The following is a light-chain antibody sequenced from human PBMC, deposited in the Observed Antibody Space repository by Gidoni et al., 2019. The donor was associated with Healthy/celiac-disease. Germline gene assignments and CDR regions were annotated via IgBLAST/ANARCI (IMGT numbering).Light chain of an antibody. CDR2: EVS. CDR3: CSYAGPSRVV. CDR1: SSDVGSYNL. Sequence: QSALTQPASVSGSPGQSITISCTGTSSDVGSYNLVSWYQQQPGKATKLMIYEVSKRPSGVSNRFSGSKSGNTASLTISGLQAEDEADYYGCSYAGPSRVVFGGGTKLTVL. J-gene: IGLJ2*01. V-gene: IGLV2-23*02.